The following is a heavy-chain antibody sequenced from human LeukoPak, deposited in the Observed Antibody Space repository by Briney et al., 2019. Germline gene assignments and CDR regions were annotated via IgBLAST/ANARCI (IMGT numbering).Heavy chain of an antibody. J-gene: IGHJ4*02. CDR1: GLTFRSFW. V-gene: IGHV3-7*01. D-gene: IGHD5-24*01. CDR3: ARERDGRFFDY. CDR2: INQDGSEK. Sequence: GGSLRLSCAVSGLTFRSFWMSWVRQAPGKGLEWVANINQDGSEKYFVDSVKGRFTISRDNTKNSLHLQMNTLRAEDTALYYCARERDGRFFDYWGQGTLVTVSS.